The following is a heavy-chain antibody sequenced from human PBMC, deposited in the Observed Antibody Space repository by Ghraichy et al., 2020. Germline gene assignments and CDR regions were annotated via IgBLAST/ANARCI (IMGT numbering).Heavy chain of an antibody. CDR2: ISYDGSNK. CDR1: GFTFSSYG. D-gene: IGHD1-26*01. Sequence: GGSLRLSCAASGFTFSSYGMHWVHQAPGKGLEWVAVISYDGSNKYYADSVKGRFTISRDNSKNTLYLQMNSLRAEDTAVYYCTRGSSSAFDIWGQGTMVTVSS. CDR3: TRGSSSAFDI. J-gene: IGHJ3*02. V-gene: IGHV3-30*03.